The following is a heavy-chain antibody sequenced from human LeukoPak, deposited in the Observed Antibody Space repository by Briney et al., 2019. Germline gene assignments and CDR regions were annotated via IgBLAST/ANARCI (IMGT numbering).Heavy chain of an antibody. J-gene: IGHJ4*02. V-gene: IGHV1-2*02. CDR2: INPNSGVT. CDR3: ATGSKSQFGGVNDY. CDR1: GYTFIAYF. D-gene: IGHD3-16*01. Sequence: ASVKVSCKTSGYTFIAYFIQWVRQAPGQGLEWMGWINPNSGVTTYGQKFQGRVTLTRDTSTNTAFMELSSLRSEDTAVYYCATGSKSQFGGVNDYWGQGTLVTVSS.